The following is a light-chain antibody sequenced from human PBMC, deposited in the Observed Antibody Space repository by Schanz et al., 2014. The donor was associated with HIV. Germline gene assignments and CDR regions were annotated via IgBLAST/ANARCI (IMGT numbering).Light chain of an antibody. CDR3: QQYNNWPPWT. CDR1: QSISNN. V-gene: IGKV3-15*01. CDR2: GAS. J-gene: IGKJ1*01. Sequence: EIVMTQSPATLYVSPGERATLSCRASQSISNNLAWYQHKPGQAPRLLIYGASTRVTGIPGRFIGSGSGTEFTLTISSLQSEDSAVYYCQQYNNWPPWTFGQGTKVEIK.